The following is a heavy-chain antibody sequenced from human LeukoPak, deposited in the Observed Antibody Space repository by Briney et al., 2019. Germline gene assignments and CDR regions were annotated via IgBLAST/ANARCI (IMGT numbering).Heavy chain of an antibody. J-gene: IGHJ6*02. CDR3: ARDGARLTGTYGMDV. Sequence: SETLSLTCTVSGDSMSNHYWSWIRQPPGKGLEWIAYIHYKGDTSYNPSLTSRASISLDTSKQQLSLKVTSVTAADTAVYYCARDGARLTGTYGMDVWGQGTTVTVSS. V-gene: IGHV4-59*11. D-gene: IGHD6-6*01. CDR2: IHYKGDT. CDR1: GDSMSNHY.